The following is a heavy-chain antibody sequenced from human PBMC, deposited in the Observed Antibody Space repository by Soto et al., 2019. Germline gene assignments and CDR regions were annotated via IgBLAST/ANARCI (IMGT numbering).Heavy chain of an antibody. CDR2: IYYSGRT. V-gene: IGHV4-59*01. Sequence: QVQLQESGPGLVKPSETLSLTCSVSGGSISDYQWNWIRQPPGKGLEWIGYIYYSGRTNYSPSLKSRVTISLDTSTKQFSLRLRSVTAADTAVYYCARMRGLGEISPYFDYWGKGALVTVSS. D-gene: IGHD3-16*02. CDR1: GGSISDYQ. J-gene: IGHJ4*02. CDR3: ARMRGLGEISPYFDY.